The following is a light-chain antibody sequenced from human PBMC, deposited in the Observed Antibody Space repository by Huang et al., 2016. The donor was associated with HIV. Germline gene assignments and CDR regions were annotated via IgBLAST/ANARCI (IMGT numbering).Light chain of an antibody. CDR2: GAS. CDR1: QSISNN. V-gene: IGKV3-15*01. Sequence: EILLTQSPATLSVSPGERVTLSCRASQSISNNLAWYQQKPGQAPRLRIYGASTRATAIPARFSGSASGTEFTLTISSLQSEDFVVYYCQQYHNWPPYTFGQGTKLEI. CDR3: QQYHNWPPYT. J-gene: IGKJ2*01.